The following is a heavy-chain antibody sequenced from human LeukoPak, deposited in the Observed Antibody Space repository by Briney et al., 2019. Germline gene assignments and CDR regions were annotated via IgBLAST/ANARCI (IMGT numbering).Heavy chain of an antibody. CDR2: ITHSGRT. J-gene: IGHJ5*02. CDR3: ARYASGSYYWFDP. D-gene: IGHD3-10*01. V-gene: IGHV4-34*01. Sequence: PSETLSLTCAVYGESFSGYYWTWIRQPPGRGLEWIGEITHSGRTNCNPSLKSRVTISVDTSRKQFSLSLRSVTTADTALYYCARYASGSYYWFDPWGQGTLVTVSS. CDR1: GESFSGYY.